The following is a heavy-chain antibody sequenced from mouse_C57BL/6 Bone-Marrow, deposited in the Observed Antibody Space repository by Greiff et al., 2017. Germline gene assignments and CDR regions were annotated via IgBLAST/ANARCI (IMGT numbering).Heavy chain of an antibody. CDR2: IRNKANGYTT. Sequence: EVQRVESGGGLVQPGGSLSLSCAASGFTFTDYYMSWVRQPPGKALEWLGFIRNKANGYTTEYSASVKGRFTISRDNSQSILYLQMNALRAEDSATYYCARRDYDGYAMDYWGQGTSVTVSS. D-gene: IGHD2-4*01. V-gene: IGHV7-3*01. CDR3: ARRDYDGYAMDY. CDR1: GFTFTDYY. J-gene: IGHJ4*01.